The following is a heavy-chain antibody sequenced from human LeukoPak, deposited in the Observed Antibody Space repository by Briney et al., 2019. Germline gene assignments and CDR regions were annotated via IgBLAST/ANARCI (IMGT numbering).Heavy chain of an antibody. CDR2: INNNGGTT. CDR1: GFTFSSYA. J-gene: IGHJ4*02. V-gene: IGHV3-23*01. Sequence: GGSLRLSCAASGFTFSSYAMSWVRQAPGKGLEWVSGINNNGGTTYYADSVKGRFTISRDNSKNTLYLQMNSLRAEDTAVYYCARNFDYWGQGTLVTVSS. CDR3: ARNFDY.